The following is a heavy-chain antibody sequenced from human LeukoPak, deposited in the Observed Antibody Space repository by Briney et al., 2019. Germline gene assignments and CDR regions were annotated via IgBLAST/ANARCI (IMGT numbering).Heavy chain of an antibody. CDR3: VRLSGYYDILTGYYSFCFDY. D-gene: IGHD3-9*01. V-gene: IGHV4-4*07. CDR2: IYTSGST. J-gene: IGHJ4*02. Sequence: SETLSLTCNVSGGSIRGYYWSWIRQPAGKGLEWIGRIYTSGSTNYNPSLKSRVTISVDTSKNQFSLKLSSVTAADTAVYYCVRLSGYYDILTGYYSFCFDYWGQGTLVTVSS. CDR1: GGSIRGYY.